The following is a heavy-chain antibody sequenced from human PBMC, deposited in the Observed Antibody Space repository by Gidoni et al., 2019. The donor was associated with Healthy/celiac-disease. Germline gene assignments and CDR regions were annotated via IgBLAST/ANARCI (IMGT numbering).Heavy chain of an antibody. CDR2: ISGSGGST. CDR3: AKPQTCQLLCFDY. CDR1: GFSFSSYA. Sequence: EVQLLESGGGLVQPGGSLRRSRAASGFSFSSYAMSWARQAPGKGLECVSAISGSGGSTYYADSVKGRFTISRDNSKNTLYLQMNSLRAEDAAVYYCAKPQTCQLLCFDYWGQGTLVTVSS. D-gene: IGHD2-2*01. V-gene: IGHV3-23*01. J-gene: IGHJ4*02.